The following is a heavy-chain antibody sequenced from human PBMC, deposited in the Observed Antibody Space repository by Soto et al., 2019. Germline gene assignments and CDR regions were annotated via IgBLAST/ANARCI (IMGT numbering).Heavy chain of an antibody. V-gene: IGHV3-30-3*01. J-gene: IGHJ3*02. CDR3: ARDGMITFGGVIAYAFDI. CDR1: GFTFSSYA. Sequence: WGSLRLSCAASGFTFSSYAMHWVRQAPGKGLEWVAVISYDVSNKYYADSVKGRFTISRDNSKNTLYLQMNSLRAEDTAVYYCARDGMITFGGVIAYAFDIWGQGTMVTVSS. D-gene: IGHD3-16*02. CDR2: ISYDVSNK.